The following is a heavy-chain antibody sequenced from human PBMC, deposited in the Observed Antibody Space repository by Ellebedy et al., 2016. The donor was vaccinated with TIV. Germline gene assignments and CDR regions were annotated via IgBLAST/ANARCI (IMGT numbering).Heavy chain of an antibody. CDR3: AYGRSTVTLSYYYYGMDV. V-gene: IGHV1-69*06. J-gene: IGHJ6*02. CDR2: IIPIFGTA. Sequence: ASVKVSXXASGGTFSSYAISWVRQAPGQGLEWMGGIIPIFGTANYAQKFQGRVTITADKSTSTAYMELSSPRSEDTAVYYCAYGRSTVTLSYYYYGMDVWGQGTTVTVSS. CDR1: GGTFSSYA. D-gene: IGHD4-17*01.